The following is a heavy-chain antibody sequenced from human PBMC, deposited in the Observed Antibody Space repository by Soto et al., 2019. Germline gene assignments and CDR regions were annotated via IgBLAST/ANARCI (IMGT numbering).Heavy chain of an antibody. CDR2: IWYDGSIQ. CDR3: ARDGYCTSATCSAGEDY. CDR1: GFSFRSYG. V-gene: IGHV3-33*01. Sequence: QVQLVESGGGVVQPGGSLRLSCAASGFSFRSYGMHWVRQAPGKGLEWVAVIWYDGSIQYYADSVKGRFTISRDNSKNTLYLQMNSLRAEDTAVYYCARDGYCTSATCSAGEDYWGQGTPVTVSS. D-gene: IGHD2-2*03. J-gene: IGHJ4*02.